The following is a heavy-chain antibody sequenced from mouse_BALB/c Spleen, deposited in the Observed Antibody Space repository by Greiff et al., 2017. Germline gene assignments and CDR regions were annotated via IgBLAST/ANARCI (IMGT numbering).Heavy chain of an antibody. V-gene: IGHV3-2*02. J-gene: IGHJ3*01. D-gene: IGHD2-2*01. CDR2: ISYSGST. CDR3: ASYPIYYGYEGR. Sequence: DVKLVESGPGLVKPSQSLSLTCTVTGYSITSDYAWNWIRQFPGNKLEWMGYISYSGSTSYNPSLKSRISITRDTSKNQFFLQLNSVTTEDTATYYCASYPIYYGYEGRWGQGTLVTVSA. CDR1: GYSITSDYA.